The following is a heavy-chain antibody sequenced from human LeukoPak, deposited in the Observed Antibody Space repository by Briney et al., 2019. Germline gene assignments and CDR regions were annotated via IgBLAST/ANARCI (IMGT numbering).Heavy chain of an antibody. V-gene: IGHV3-74*01. D-gene: IGHD5-24*01. Sequence: GGSLRLSCAASGFTFSSYWMHWVRQAPGKGLVWVSRINSDGSSTSYADSVKGRFTISRDNAKNTLYLQMNSLRAEDTAVYYCARAQQKEMATIGGPEPHAFDIWGQGTLVTVSS. CDR1: GFTFSSYW. CDR3: ARAQQKEMATIGGPEPHAFDI. J-gene: IGHJ3*02. CDR2: INSDGSST.